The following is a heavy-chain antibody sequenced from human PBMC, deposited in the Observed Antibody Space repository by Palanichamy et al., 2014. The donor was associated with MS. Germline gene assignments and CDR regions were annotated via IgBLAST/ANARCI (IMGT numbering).Heavy chain of an antibody. D-gene: IGHD4-17*01. CDR3: AHRLPHLTVTTIEDAFDI. Sequence: QITLKESGPTLVKPTQTLTLTCTFSGFSLSTSGVGVGWIRQPPGKALEWLALIYWDDDKRYSPSLKSRLTITKDTSKNQVVLTMTNMDPVDTATYYCAHRLPHLTVTTIEDAFDIWGQGTMVTVSS. J-gene: IGHJ3*02. CDR2: IYWDDDK. CDR1: GFSLSTSGVG. V-gene: IGHV2-5*02.